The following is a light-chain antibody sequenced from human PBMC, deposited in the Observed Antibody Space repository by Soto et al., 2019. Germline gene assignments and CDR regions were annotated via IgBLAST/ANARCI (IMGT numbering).Light chain of an antibody. CDR2: GAS. CDR1: QSVSSSY. Sequence: EIVLTQSPGTLSLSPGESATLSCRASQSVSSSYLAWYQQKPGQAPRLLIYGASSRATGIPDRFSGIGSGTDLTITISRLEPEDFEVYDGQQYGSSPWTFGQGTKVDIK. V-gene: IGKV3-20*01. J-gene: IGKJ1*01. CDR3: QQYGSSPWT.